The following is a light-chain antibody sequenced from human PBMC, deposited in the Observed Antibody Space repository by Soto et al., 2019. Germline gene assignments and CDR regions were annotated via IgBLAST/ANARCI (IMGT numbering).Light chain of an antibody. CDR3: MQALQTPLT. V-gene: IGKV2-28*01. J-gene: IGKJ2*01. Sequence: DIVMTQSPLSLPVTPGEPASISCWSSQSLLQRNGYNYLDWYLQKPGQSPQLLIDLGSNRASGVTDRFSGSGSGTDFTLTISRVEAEDVGVYYCMQALQTPLTFGPGTKLEIK. CDR1: QSLLQRNGYNY. CDR2: LGS.